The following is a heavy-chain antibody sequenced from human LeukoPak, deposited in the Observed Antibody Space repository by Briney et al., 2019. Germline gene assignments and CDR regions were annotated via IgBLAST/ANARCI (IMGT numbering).Heavy chain of an antibody. D-gene: IGHD3-3*01. Sequence: GGSLGLSCAASGFTFDDYAMHWVRQAPGRGLEWVSGISWNSGSIGYADSVKGRFTISRDNAKNSLYLQMNSLRAEDTALYYCAKDISASGSAFDIWGQGTMVTVSS. V-gene: IGHV3-9*01. CDR3: AKDISASGSAFDI. CDR1: GFTFDDYA. J-gene: IGHJ3*02. CDR2: ISWNSGSI.